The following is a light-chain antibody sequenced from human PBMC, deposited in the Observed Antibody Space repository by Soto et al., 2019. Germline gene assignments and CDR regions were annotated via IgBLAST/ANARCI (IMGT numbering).Light chain of an antibody. CDR2: SNN. CDR3: AAWDDSLNGWV. CDR1: SSNIGSNA. Sequence: QSVLTQPPSASGTPGQTVTISCSGSSSNIGSNAVNWYQQFPQTAPKLLIYSNNQQPSGVPDRFSGSKSGTSASLAISGLQSEDEADYSCAAWDDSLNGWVFGGGTKVTVL. V-gene: IGLV1-44*01. J-gene: IGLJ3*02.